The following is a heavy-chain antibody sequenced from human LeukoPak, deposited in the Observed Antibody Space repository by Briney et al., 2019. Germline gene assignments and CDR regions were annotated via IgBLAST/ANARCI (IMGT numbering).Heavy chain of an antibody. CDR2: ISAYNGNT. V-gene: IGHV1-18*01. Sequence: ASVKLSCKASGYTFTSYGISWVRQAPGQGLEWMGWISAYNGNTNYAQKLQGRVTMTTDTSTSTAYMELRSLRSDDTAVYYCAREGYYDILTGYSTLGYYYGMDVWGQGTTVTVSS. D-gene: IGHD3-9*01. CDR3: AREGYYDILTGYSTLGYYYGMDV. J-gene: IGHJ6*02. CDR1: GYTFTSYG.